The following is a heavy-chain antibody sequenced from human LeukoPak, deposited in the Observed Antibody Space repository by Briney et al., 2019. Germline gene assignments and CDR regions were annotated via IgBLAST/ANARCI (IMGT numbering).Heavy chain of an antibody. D-gene: IGHD3-10*01. Sequence: GGSLRLSCAASGFTFSSYGMSWVRQAPGKGLGWVSVISGSGGSTYYADSVKGRFTISRDNSKNTLYLQMNSLRAEDTAVYYCAKQLTYDSGSRGPDYWGQGTLVTVSS. V-gene: IGHV3-23*01. CDR1: GFTFSSYG. CDR2: ISGSGGST. J-gene: IGHJ4*02. CDR3: AKQLTYDSGSRGPDY.